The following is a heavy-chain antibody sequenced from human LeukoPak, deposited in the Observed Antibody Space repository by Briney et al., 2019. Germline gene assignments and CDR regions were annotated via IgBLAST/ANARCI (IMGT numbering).Heavy chain of an antibody. V-gene: IGHV4-39*07. D-gene: IGHD6-19*01. CDR1: GGSISSSSYY. CDR3: ARERSIAVAGKNWFDP. Sequence: PSETLSLTCTVSGGSISSSSYYWGWIRQPPGKGLEWIGSIYYSGSTYYNPSLKSRVTISVDTSKNQFSLKLSSVTAADTAVYYCARERSIAVAGKNWFDPWGQGTLVTVSS. CDR2: IYYSGST. J-gene: IGHJ5*02.